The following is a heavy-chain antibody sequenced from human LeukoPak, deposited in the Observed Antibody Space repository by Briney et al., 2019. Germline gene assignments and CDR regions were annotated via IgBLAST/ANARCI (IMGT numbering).Heavy chain of an antibody. CDR2: MNPNSGNT. J-gene: IGHJ6*03. V-gene: IGHV1-8*03. CDR1: GYTFTSYD. D-gene: IGHD2-2*02. Sequence: PGASVKVSCKASGYTFTSYDINWVRQATGQGLEWMGWMNPNSGNTGYAEKFQGRVTITRNTSISTPYMELSSLRSEDTAVYYCARVPGGDYCSSTSCYTRARYYYYYYYMDVWGKGTTVTVSS. CDR3: ARVPGGDYCSSTSCYTRARYYYYYYYMDV.